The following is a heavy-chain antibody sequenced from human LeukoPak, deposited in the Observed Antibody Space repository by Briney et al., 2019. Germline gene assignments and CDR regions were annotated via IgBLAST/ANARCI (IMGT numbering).Heavy chain of an antibody. CDR2: ISSNGGST. V-gene: IGHV3-64*01. CDR1: GFTFSSYS. CDR3: ASLMVDDAFDI. D-gene: IGHD3-10*01. J-gene: IGHJ3*02. Sequence: GSLRLSCVASGFTFSSYSMNWVRQAPGKGLEYVSAISSNGGSTYYANSVKGRFTISRDNSKNTLYLQMGSLRAEDMAVYYCASLMVDDAFDIWGQGTMVTVSS.